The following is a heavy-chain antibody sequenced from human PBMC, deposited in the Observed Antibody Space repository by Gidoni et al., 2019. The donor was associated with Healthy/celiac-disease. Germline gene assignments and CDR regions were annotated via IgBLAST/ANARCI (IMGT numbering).Heavy chain of an antibody. Sequence: QLQLQESGPGLVKPSETLSLTCTVSGGSISSSSYYWGWIRQPPGQGLEWIGSIYYSGTTYFNPSLKSRVTISVDTSKNQFSLKLSSVTAADTAVYYCARVTYYYCSGSPGGMDVWGQGTTVTVSS. J-gene: IGHJ6*02. CDR2: IYYSGTT. CDR1: GGSISSSSYY. CDR3: ARVTYYYCSGSPGGMDV. D-gene: IGHD3-10*01. V-gene: IGHV4-39*01.